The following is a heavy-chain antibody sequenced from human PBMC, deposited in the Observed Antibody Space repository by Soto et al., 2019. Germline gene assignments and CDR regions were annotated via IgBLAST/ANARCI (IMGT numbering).Heavy chain of an antibody. D-gene: IGHD3-22*01. J-gene: IGHJ6*02. CDR1: GYTFTSYD. CDR2: MNPNSGNT. V-gene: IGHV1-8*01. Sequence: ASVKVSCKASGYTFTSYDINWVRQATGQGLEWMGWMNPNSGNTGYAQKFQGRVTMTRHTSISTAYMELSSLRSEDTAVYYCARNPHYYDSSGYYYYYGMDVWGQGTTVTVSS. CDR3: ARNPHYYDSSGYYYYYGMDV.